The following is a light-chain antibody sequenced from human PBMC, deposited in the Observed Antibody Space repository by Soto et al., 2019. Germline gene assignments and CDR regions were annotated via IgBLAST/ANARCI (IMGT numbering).Light chain of an antibody. Sequence: QSVLTQPPSVSEAPGQRVTISCTGTSSDIGAGHDVHWYQQLPGAAPKLLIYSNAIRPSGVPDRFSGSKSGTSASLAITGLRAEDEADYYCQSWDSSLSASVFGSGTKVTVL. J-gene: IGLJ1*01. V-gene: IGLV1-40*01. CDR1: SSDIGAGHD. CDR2: SNA. CDR3: QSWDSSLSASV.